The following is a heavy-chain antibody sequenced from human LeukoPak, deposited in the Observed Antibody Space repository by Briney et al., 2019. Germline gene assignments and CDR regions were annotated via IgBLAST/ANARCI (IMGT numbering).Heavy chain of an antibody. D-gene: IGHD1-26*01. V-gene: IGHV1-18*01. J-gene: IGHJ2*01. CDR1: GYTFTSYG. Sequence: ASVKVSCKASGYTFTSYGISWVRQAPGQGLEWMGWISAYNGNTNYAQKLQGRVTMTTDTSTSTAYMELRSLRSDDTAVYYCARAQGGSYFSRTLDWYFDLWGRGTLVTVSS. CDR2: ISAYNGNT. CDR3: ARAQGGSYFSRTLDWYFDL.